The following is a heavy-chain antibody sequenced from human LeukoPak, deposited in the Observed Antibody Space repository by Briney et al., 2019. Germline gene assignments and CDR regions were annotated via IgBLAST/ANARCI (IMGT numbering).Heavy chain of an antibody. J-gene: IGHJ6*03. CDR2: ISSSGTTI. Sequence: GGSLRLSCATSRFTFSDYYMTWIRQAPGKGLEWVSYISSSGTTIYYADSVKGRFTISRDNAKNSLYLQMDSLRVEDTAEYYCARDPYSGNYGAYYYYYMDVWGKGTTVTVSS. V-gene: IGHV3-11*04. CDR1: RFTFSDYY. CDR3: ARDPYSGNYGAYYYYYMDV. D-gene: IGHD1-26*01.